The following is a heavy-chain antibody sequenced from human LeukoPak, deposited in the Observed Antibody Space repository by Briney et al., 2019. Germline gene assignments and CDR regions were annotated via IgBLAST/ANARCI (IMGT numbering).Heavy chain of an antibody. D-gene: IGHD3-22*01. V-gene: IGHV3-21*01. J-gene: IGHJ3*02. Sequence: GGSLRLSCAASGFTFSSYSMNWVRQAPGKGLEWVSSISSSSYIYYADSVKGRFTISRDNAKNSLYLQMNSLRAEDTAVYYCARRRRITMIVVNSDAFDIWGQGTMVTVSS. CDR1: GFTFSSYS. CDR2: ISSSSYI. CDR3: ARRRRITMIVVNSDAFDI.